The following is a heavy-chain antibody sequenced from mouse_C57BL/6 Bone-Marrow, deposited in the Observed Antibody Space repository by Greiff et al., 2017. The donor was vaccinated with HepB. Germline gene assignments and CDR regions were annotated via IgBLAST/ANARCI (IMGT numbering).Heavy chain of an antibody. J-gene: IGHJ2*01. Sequence: VQLQQSGAELVMPGASVKLSCKASGYTFTSYWMHWVKQRPGQGLEWIGEIDPSDSYTNYNQKFKGKSTLTVDKSSSTAYMQLSSLTSEDSAVYYCAILDYWGQGTTLTVSS. D-gene: IGHD1-1*01. CDR3: AILDY. CDR2: IDPSDSYT. CDR1: GYTFTSYW. V-gene: IGHV1-69*01.